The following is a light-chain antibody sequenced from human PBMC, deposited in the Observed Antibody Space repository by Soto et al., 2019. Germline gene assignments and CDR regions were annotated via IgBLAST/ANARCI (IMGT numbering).Light chain of an antibody. CDR2: TAS. CDR1: QSISTY. CDR3: QQSHRTPYT. J-gene: IGKJ2*01. Sequence: DIQMTQSPSSLSASVGDRVTITCRASQSISTYLNWYQQKPGKAPNLLIYTASTLQTGVPSSFTGSGSGTDFTLTVTNMQPEDFATYYCQQSHRTPYTFGQGTKVEIK. V-gene: IGKV1-39*01.